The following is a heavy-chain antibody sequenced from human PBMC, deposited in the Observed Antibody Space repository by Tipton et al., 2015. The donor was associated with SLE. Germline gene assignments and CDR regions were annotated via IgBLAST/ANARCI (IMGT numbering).Heavy chain of an antibody. Sequence: QLVQSGAEVKKPGSSVKVSCKASGGTFSSYTFSWVRQAPGQGLEWMGWISAYDGKTNYGQKFKGRVTMTTDTSTRTAYMELRSLRSDDTAVYYCARVGYCTTGVCPPYFDYWGQGSRITVSS. J-gene: IGHJ4*02. CDR3: ARVGYCTTGVCPPYFDY. D-gene: IGHD2-8*01. V-gene: IGHV1-18*01. CDR2: ISAYDGKT. CDR1: GGTFSSYT.